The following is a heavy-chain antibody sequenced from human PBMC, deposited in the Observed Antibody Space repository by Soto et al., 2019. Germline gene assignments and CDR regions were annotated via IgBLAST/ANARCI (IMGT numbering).Heavy chain of an antibody. CDR1: GFTFSSDA. D-gene: IGHD6-13*01. J-gene: IGHJ6*02. V-gene: IGHV3-23*01. CDR2: ISGSGGST. CDR3: AKGAAAAEYYYYGMDV. Sequence: EVQLLESGGGLVQPGGSLRLSCAASGFTFSSDAMSWVRQAPGKGLEWVSAISGSGGSTYYADSVKGRFTISRDNSKNTLYLQMNSLRAEDTAVYHCAKGAAAAEYYYYGMDVWGQGTTVTVSS.